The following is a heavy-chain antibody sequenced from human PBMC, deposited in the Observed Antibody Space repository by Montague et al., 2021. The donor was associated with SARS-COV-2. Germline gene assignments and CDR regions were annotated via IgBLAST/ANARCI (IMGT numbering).Heavy chain of an antibody. CDR3: ARGADRYYFYGMDV. Sequence: CAISGDSVSSNSAAWNWIRQSPSRGLEWLGRTYYRSKWYNEYAASVSSRITINPDTSKNQFSLQVNSVTPEDTAVYYCARGADRYYFYGMDVWGQGTTVTVSS. J-gene: IGHJ6*02. D-gene: IGHD6-19*01. CDR1: GDSVSSNSAA. CDR2: TYYRSKWYN. V-gene: IGHV6-1*01.